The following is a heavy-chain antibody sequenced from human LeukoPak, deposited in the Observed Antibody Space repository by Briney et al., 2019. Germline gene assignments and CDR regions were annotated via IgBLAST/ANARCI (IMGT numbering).Heavy chain of an antibody. D-gene: IGHD2-2*02. CDR2: IIPIFGTA. V-gene: IGHV1-69*05. CDR1: GGTFSSYA. Sequence: VASVKVSCKASGGTFSSYAISWVRQAPGQGLEWMGGIIPIFGTANYAQKFQGRVTITTDESTSTAYMELSSLRSEDTAVYYCARETTGGLYTLNAFDIWGQGTMVTVSS. CDR3: ARETTGGLYTLNAFDI. J-gene: IGHJ3*02.